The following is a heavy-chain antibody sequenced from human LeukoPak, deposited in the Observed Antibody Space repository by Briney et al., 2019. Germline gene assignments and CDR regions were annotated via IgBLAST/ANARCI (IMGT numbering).Heavy chain of an antibody. CDR2: ITNTGNTV. CDR1: GFTFRDFY. Sequence: GGSLRLSCAASGFTFRDFYMSWIRQAPGKGLEWIAYITNTGNTVHYADSVMGRFTISRDNAKKSLYLQMNSLRDDDTAVYYCARNLGYCVGEKCYYFDPWGQGTLVTVSS. CDR3: ARNLGYCVGEKCYYFDP. D-gene: IGHD2-21*01. V-gene: IGHV3-11*01. J-gene: IGHJ5*02.